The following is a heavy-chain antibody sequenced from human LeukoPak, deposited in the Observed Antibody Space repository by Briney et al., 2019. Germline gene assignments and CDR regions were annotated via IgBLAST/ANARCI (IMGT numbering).Heavy chain of an antibody. J-gene: IGHJ6*03. D-gene: IGHD2-2*01. CDR3: ASGVVVPAANNYYYMDV. Sequence: SETLSLTCTVSGGSISSGNYYWTWIRQPAGKGLEWIGEINHSGSTNYNPSLKSRVTISVDTSKNQFSLKLSSVTAADTAVYYCASGVVVPAANNYYYMDVWGKGTTVTVSS. V-gene: IGHV4-61*10. CDR1: GGSISSGNYY. CDR2: INHSGST.